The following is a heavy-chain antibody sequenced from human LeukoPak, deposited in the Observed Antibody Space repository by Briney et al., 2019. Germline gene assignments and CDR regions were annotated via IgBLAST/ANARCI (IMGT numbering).Heavy chain of an antibody. D-gene: IGHD2-15*01. Sequence: SGGSLRLSCAASGFTFSSYEMNWVRQAPGKGLEWIGSIYYSGSTYYNPSLKSRVTISVDTSKNQFSLKLSSVTAADTAVYYCARLGVVAANFDYWGQGTLVTVSS. CDR3: ARLGVVAANFDY. V-gene: IGHV4-39*01. J-gene: IGHJ4*02. CDR2: IYYSGST. CDR1: GFTFSSYE.